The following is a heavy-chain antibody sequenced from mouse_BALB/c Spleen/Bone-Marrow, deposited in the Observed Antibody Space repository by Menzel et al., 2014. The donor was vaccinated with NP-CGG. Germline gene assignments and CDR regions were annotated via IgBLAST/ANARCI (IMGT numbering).Heavy chain of an antibody. Sequence: EVKLQESGAEFVRSGASVKLSCTASGFNIKDYYMQWVKQRPEQGLEWIGWIDPENGDTEYAPKFQGKATMTADTSSNTAYQHLSNLTSKGTAVYYYNAREHRCAGYAMEYLGQGASVTISS. CDR2: IDPENGDT. CDR3: NAREHRCAGYAMEY. D-gene: IGHD2-14*01. V-gene: IGHV14-4*02. J-gene: IGHJ4*01. CDR1: GFNIKDYY.